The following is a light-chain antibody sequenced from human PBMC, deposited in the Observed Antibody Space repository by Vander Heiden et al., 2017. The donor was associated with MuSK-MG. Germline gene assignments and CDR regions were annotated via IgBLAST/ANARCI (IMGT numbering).Light chain of an antibody. CDR2: RAS. Sequence: DMVMTQSTNSLAVSLGEPATISSNNNNYLAWFQQKQGPPPMLLIYRASTRESVVPDRFSGSGSGTDFTLTISSLQAEDVAVYYCQQYDRTPWTFGPGTKVEIK. CDR1: SNNNNY. CDR3: QQYDRTPWT. V-gene: IGKV4-1*01. J-gene: IGKJ1*01.